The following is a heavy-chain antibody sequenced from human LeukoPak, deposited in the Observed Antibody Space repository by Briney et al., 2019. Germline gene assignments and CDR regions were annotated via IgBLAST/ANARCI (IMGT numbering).Heavy chain of an antibody. CDR2: IYYSGST. V-gene: IGHV4-39*07. CDR1: GGSISSGSYY. D-gene: IGHD6-19*01. CDR3: ARDSSGWYTPH. J-gene: IGHJ4*02. Sequence: SETLSLTCTVSGGSISSGSYYWGWIRQPPGKGLEWIGSIYYSGSTYYNPSLKSRVTISVDTSKNQFSLKLSSVTAADTAVYYCARDSSGWYTPHWGQGTLVTVSS.